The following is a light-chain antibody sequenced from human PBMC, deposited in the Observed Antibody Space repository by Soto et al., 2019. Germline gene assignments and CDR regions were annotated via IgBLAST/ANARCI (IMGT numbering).Light chain of an antibody. CDR1: QIVGSGF. Sequence: EIVLTQSPATLSASPGETATVSCRASQIVGSGFLAWYQQKVGQPPRLLIYSTSTRATGFPDRFSGSGSGTDFTLTIDRLEPEDFAVYYCQQYYSTPTTFGGGTKVEIK. V-gene: IGKV3-20*01. CDR3: QQYYSTPTT. CDR2: STS. J-gene: IGKJ4*01.